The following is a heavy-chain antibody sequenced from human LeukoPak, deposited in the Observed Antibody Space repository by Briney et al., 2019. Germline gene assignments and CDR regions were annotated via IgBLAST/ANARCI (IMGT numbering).Heavy chain of an antibody. V-gene: IGHV3-53*04. CDR2: IHSGGST. CDR1: GFTFSNYG. Sequence: PGGSLRLSCAASGFTFSNYGMNWVRQAPGKGLEWVSVIHSGGSTYYADSVKGRFTISRHNSKNTLYLQMNSLRPEDTAVYYCARDSGFGGITVAGSYYGLDVWGLGTTVTVSS. D-gene: IGHD6-19*01. CDR3: ARDSGFGGITVAGSYYGLDV. J-gene: IGHJ6*02.